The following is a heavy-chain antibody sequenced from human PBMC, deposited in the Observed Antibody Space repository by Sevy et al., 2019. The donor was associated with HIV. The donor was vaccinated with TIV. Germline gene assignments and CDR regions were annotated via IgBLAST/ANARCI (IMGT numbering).Heavy chain of an antibody. CDR3: AREDGSRQYFQY. J-gene: IGHJ1*01. D-gene: IGHD6-13*01. Sequence: GGSLRLSCTASGFTFSSYVISWVRQAPGKGLEWVSHISNSGSIIYYEDSVKGRFTISRDNAKNSLYLQMNSLRAEDTAVYYCAREDGSRQYFQYWGQGTLVTVSS. CDR2: ISNSGSII. CDR1: GFTFSSYV. V-gene: IGHV3-48*03.